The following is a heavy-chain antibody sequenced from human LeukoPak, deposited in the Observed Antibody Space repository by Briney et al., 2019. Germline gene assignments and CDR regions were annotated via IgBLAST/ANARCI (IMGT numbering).Heavy chain of an antibody. J-gene: IGHJ4*02. CDR3: ARDGSLPDY. CDR1: GVSFSNYW. Sequence: GGSLRLSCAESGVSFSNYWMHWVGEAPGEGVGGVSRINSDETGTIYADHVKGRFTISRDNAKNTLYLQMNSLRAEDTAVYYCARDGSLPDYWGQGTLVTVSS. V-gene: IGHV3-74*01. CDR2: INSDETGT.